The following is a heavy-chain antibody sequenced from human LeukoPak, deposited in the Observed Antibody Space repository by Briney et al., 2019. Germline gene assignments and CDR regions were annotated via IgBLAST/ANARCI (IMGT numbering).Heavy chain of an antibody. J-gene: IGHJ4*02. D-gene: IGHD5-12*01. CDR2: VYLGGGT. CDR1: GLTLSGNY. CDR3: ARDLTWLRSPRYEGDY. Sequence: GGSLRLSCAASGLTLSGNYMSWVRQVPGKGLEWVSTVYLGGGTFYADPVRGRFTISRDNSKNTVYLQMNSLRTDDTAVYYCARDLTWLRSPRYEGDYWGQGTLVTVSS. V-gene: IGHV3-66*02.